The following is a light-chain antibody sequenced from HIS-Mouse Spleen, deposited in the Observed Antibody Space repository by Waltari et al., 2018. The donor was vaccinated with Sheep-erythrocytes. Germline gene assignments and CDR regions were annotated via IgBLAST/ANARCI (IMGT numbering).Light chain of an antibody. CDR1: KWGDKY. V-gene: IGLV3-1*01. Sequence: SYELTQPPSVSVSPGQTASITCSGDKWGDKYACWYQQKPGQSPVLVIYQDSKRPSGIPERFSCSNARNTATLTISGTQAMDEADYYCQAWDSSTYVFGTGTKVTVL. CDR3: QAWDSSTYV. J-gene: IGLJ1*01. CDR2: QDS.